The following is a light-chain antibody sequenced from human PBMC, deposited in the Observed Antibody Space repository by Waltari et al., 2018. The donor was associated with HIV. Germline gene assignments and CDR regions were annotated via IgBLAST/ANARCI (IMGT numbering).Light chain of an antibody. Sequence: QPVLTQPPSASGTPGHGVTISCSGSNSNIGTNSVYWYQHLPGMAPKLLIYRNNRRPLARPDLFSGSRSGTSASLAISCLLSEDEADYYCATWDDSLIWVFGGGTKLTVL. CDR1: NSNIGTNS. J-gene: IGLJ3*02. V-gene: IGLV1-47*01. CDR2: RNN. CDR3: ATWDDSLIWV.